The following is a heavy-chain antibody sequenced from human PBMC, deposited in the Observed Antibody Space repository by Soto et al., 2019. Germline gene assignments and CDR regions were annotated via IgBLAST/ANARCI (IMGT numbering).Heavy chain of an antibody. Sequence: GGSLRLSCAASGFTFSSYSMNWVRQAPGKGLEWVSSISSSSSYIYYADSVKGRFTISRDNAKNSLYLQMNSLRAEDTAVYYCASPSPHSGYDSSHAFDIWGQGTMVTVSS. CDR1: GFTFSSYS. D-gene: IGHD5-12*01. CDR3: ASPSPHSGYDSSHAFDI. J-gene: IGHJ3*02. CDR2: ISSSSSYI. V-gene: IGHV3-21*01.